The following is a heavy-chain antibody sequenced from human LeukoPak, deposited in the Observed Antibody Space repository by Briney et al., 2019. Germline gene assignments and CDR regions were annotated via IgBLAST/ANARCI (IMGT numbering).Heavy chain of an antibody. Sequence: GGSLRLSCAASGFTFSSYGMHWVRQAAGKGLEWVAVISYDGSNKYYADSVKGRFNISRDNSKNTLYLQMTSLRAEDTAVYYCAKAPGGCSSTSCYSLDYWGQGTLVAVSS. CDR1: GFTFSSYG. J-gene: IGHJ4*02. CDR2: ISYDGSNK. V-gene: IGHV3-30*18. CDR3: AKAPGGCSSTSCYSLDY. D-gene: IGHD2-2*01.